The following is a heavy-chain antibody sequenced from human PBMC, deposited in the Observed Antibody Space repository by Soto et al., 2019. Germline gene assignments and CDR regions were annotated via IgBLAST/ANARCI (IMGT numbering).Heavy chain of an antibody. V-gene: IGHV5-51*01. CDR1: GDRVTSSW. D-gene: IGHD2-15*01. CDR2: IYPVDSDT. J-gene: IGHJ6*02. CDR3: ARHVVVVAAAYYYYYGMDV. Sequence: DSLQISLKRCGDRVTSSWSGWERQMTGKGLEWMGIIYPVDSDTRYSPSFQGQVTISADKSISTAYLQWSSLKASDTAMYYCARHVVVVAAAYYYYYGMDVWGQGTTVTVSS.